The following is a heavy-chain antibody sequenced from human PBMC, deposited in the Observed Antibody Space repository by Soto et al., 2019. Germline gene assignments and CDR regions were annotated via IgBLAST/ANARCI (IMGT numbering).Heavy chain of an antibody. CDR3: AKTDPARGDYYYYYYMDV. CDR1: GFTFDDYA. CDR2: ISWNSGSI. J-gene: IGHJ6*03. D-gene: IGHD2-2*01. Sequence: GGSLRLSCAASGFTFDDYAMHWVRQAPGKGLEWVSGISWNSGSIGYADSVKGRFTISRDNAKNSLYLQMNSLRAEDTALYYCAKTDPARGDYYYYYYMDVWGKGTTVTVSS. V-gene: IGHV3-9*01.